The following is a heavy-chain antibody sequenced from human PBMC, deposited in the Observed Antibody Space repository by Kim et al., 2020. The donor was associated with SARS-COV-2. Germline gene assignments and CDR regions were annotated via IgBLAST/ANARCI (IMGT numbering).Heavy chain of an antibody. D-gene: IGHD3-10*01. CDR1: GGTFSSYA. V-gene: IGHV1-69*04. Sequence: SVKVSCKASGGTFSSYAISWVRQAPGQGLEWMGRIIPILGIANYAQKFQGRVTITADKSTSTAYMELSSLRSEDTAVYYCARDVFSTMLHSEGMDVWGQGTTVTVS. CDR2: IIPILGIA. CDR3: ARDVFSTMLHSEGMDV. J-gene: IGHJ6*02.